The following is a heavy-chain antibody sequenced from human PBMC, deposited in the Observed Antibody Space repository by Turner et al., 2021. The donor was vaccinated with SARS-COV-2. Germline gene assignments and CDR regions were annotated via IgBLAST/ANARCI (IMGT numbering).Heavy chain of an antibody. J-gene: IGHJ6*02. V-gene: IGHV4-39*01. CDR2: IYYRGST. CDR3: ARLPVGYYGSGSYYHYGMDV. D-gene: IGHD3-10*01. CDR1: GGSISSSSYY. Sequence: QLQLQESGPGLLKPSATLSLTCTVSGGSISSSSYYWGWLRQPPGKGLEWIGSIYYRGSTYYKPSLKSGVTISVDTTKNQFSLKLSSVTAADTAVYYGARLPVGYYGSGSYYHYGMDVWGQGTTVTVSS.